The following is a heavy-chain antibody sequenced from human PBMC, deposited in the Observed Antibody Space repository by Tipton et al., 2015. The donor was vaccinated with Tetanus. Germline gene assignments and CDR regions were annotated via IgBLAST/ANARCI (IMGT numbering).Heavy chain of an antibody. CDR1: GFTFSSYG. CDR2: ISYDGSNK. J-gene: IGHJ4*02. D-gene: IGHD1-26*01. Sequence: SLRLSCAASGFTFSSYGMHWVRQAPGKGLEWVAVISYDGSNKYYADSVKGRFTISRDNSKNTLYLQMNSLRAGDTAVYYCAKDRRGSYTAVEGFDYWGQGTLVTVSS. CDR3: AKDRRGSYTAVEGFDY. V-gene: IGHV3-30*18.